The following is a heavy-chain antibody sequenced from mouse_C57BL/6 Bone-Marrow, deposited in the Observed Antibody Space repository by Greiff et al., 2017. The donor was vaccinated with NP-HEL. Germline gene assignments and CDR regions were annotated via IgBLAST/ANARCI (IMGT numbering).Heavy chain of an antibody. J-gene: IGHJ2*01. Sequence: QVQLKQSGPELVKPGASVKISCKASGYAFSSSWMNWVKQRPGKGLEWIGRIYPGDGDTNYNGKFKGKATLTADKSSSTAYMQLSSLTSEDSAVYFCARLLYGSSYFDYWGQGTTLTVSS. D-gene: IGHD1-1*01. CDR1: GYAFSSSW. CDR3: ARLLYGSSYFDY. V-gene: IGHV1-82*01. CDR2: IYPGDGDT.